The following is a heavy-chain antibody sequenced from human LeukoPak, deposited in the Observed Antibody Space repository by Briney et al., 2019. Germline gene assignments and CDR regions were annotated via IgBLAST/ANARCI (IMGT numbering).Heavy chain of an antibody. CDR2: ISSSSSYI. V-gene: IGHV3-21*01. D-gene: IGHD3-10*01. Sequence: GGSLRLSCAASGFTFSSYSMNWVRQAPGKGLEWVSSISSSSSYIYYADSVKGRFTISRDNAKNSLYLQMNSLRAEDTAVYYCALGEYYYGSGTQPRWAQGTLVTVSS. J-gene: IGHJ4*02. CDR1: GFTFSSYS. CDR3: ALGEYYYGSGTQPR.